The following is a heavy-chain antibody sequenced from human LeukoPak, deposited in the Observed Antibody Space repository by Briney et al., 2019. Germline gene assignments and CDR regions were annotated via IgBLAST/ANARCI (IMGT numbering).Heavy chain of an antibody. CDR1: GYSISSGYY. CDR2: VNHSGST. D-gene: IGHD5-12*01. J-gene: IGHJ4*02. CDR3: ARGGVGGYDYFDS. V-gene: IGHV4-38-2*02. Sequence: PSETLSLTCTVSGYSISSGYYWGWIRQPPGKGLEWIGSVNHSGSTYYNPSLKSRVTISVDTSKSQFSLKLSSVTAAETAMYFCARGGVGGYDYFDSWGQGTLVAVSS.